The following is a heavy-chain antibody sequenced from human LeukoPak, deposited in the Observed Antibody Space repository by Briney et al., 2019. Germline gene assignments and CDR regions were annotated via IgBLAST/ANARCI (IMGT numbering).Heavy chain of an antibody. D-gene: IGHD4-11*01. CDR2: IYYSGST. CDR1: GGSISSYY. V-gene: IGHV4-59*01. J-gene: IGHJ6*03. Sequence: PSETLSLTCTVSGGSISSYYWSWLRQPPGKGLEWIGYIYYSGSTNYNPSLKSRVTISVDTSKNQFSLKLSSVTAADTAVYYCVRATQYSNYFHDVYYYYMDVWGKGTTVTVSS. CDR3: VRATQYSNYFHDVYYYYMDV.